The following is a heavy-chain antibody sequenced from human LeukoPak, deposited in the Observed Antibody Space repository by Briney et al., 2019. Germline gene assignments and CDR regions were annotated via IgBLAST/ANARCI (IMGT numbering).Heavy chain of an antibody. Sequence: SETLSLTCTVSGGPFRNVFWTWLRQPAGKGLEWIGRIYTNGNTNYNASLKSRVAMSVDTSKNQFFLNLTSVTAADTAVYYCASGSHFWSAWGQGTLVIVSS. D-gene: IGHD2-8*02. J-gene: IGHJ5*02. V-gene: IGHV4-4*07. CDR2: IYTNGNT. CDR3: ASGSHFWSA. CDR1: GGPFRNVF.